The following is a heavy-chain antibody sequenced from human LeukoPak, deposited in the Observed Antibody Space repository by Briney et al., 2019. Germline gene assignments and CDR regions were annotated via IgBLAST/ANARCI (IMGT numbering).Heavy chain of an antibody. CDR2: ISSKGGST. D-gene: IGHD6-13*01. CDR1: RYTFRNYA. CDR3: VKDRSAGYRSTWYPFDP. J-gene: IGHJ5*02. Sequence: GGSLRLSCTAWRYTFRNYAMHWVRQARGEGLEYVSAISSKGGSTYYADSVKRRFTISRDNPKNTLFLLMNRQRAEDTAVFYCVKDRSAGYRSTWYPFDPWGQGTLVTVSS. V-gene: IGHV3-64D*06.